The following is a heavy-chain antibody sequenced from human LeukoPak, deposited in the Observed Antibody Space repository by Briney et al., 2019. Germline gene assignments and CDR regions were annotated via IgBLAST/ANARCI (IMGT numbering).Heavy chain of an antibody. V-gene: IGHV1-69*04. J-gene: IGHJ4*02. CDR2: IIPILGIA. CDR1: GGTFSSYA. CDR3: ASYSSSWYYFDY. Sequence: ASVKVSCKASGGTFSSYAISRVRQAPGQGLEWMGRIIPILGIANYAQKFQGRVTITADKSTSTAYMELSSLRSEDTAVYYCASYSSSWYYFDYWGQGTLVTVSS. D-gene: IGHD6-13*01.